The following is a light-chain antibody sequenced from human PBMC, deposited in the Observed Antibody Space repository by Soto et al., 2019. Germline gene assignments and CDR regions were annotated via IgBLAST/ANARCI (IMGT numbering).Light chain of an antibody. V-gene: IGKV1-5*01. CDR2: DAS. J-gene: IGKJ2*01. Sequence: DIQMTQSPSTLSASVGDRVTITCRASQSISYWLAWYQQKPGKAPKLLIYDASSLQSGVPSRFSGSGSGTEFTLTISSLQPDDFATYFCQQYHTYSYTFCQGTKLEIK. CDR3: QQYHTYSYT. CDR1: QSISYW.